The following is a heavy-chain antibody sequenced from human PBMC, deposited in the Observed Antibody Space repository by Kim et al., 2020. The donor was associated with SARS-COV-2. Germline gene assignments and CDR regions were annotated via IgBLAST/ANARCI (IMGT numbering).Heavy chain of an antibody. Sequence: GGSLRLSCAASGFTFSNYGMSWVRQAPGKGLEWVSLIYSGGKSTNYEDSVKGRFTISRDDSKNTLYLQMNSLRAEDTAVYHCAKEGYGSGSYYNFADWGQGTLVTVSS. CDR3: AKEGYGSGSYYNFAD. J-gene: IGHJ4*02. CDR1: GFTFSNYG. V-gene: IGHV3-23*03. CDR2: IYSGGKST. D-gene: IGHD3-10*01.